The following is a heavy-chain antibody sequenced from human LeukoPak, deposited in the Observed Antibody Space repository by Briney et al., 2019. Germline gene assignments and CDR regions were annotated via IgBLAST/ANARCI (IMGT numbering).Heavy chain of an antibody. CDR2: INPHGGGT. V-gene: IGHV1-2*02. J-gene: IGHJ4*02. CDR3: ARQGGSARYFDY. CDR1: GYPFTEQY. D-gene: IGHD3-16*02. Sequence: ASVKVSCKASGYPFTEQYIHWVRQAPGQGLEWMGWINPHGGGTNYAQKFQGRVALTRDTSLSTAYMDLSRLRSDDTAVYYCARQGGSARYFDYWGQGTLVTVSS.